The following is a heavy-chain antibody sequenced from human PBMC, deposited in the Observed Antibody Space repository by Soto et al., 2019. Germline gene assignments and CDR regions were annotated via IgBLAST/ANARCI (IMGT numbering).Heavy chain of an antibody. Sequence: SETLSLTCTISNGSIGSYYWTWIRQPPGKGLEWIGHIYYSGSANYNPSLKSRLTLSLDTSKNQFSLKLTSVTAADTAVYYCARVGRLITAAGLLDAWGQGTLVTVSS. CDR1: NGSIGSYY. CDR2: IYYSGSA. J-gene: IGHJ5*02. V-gene: IGHV4-59*01. D-gene: IGHD6-13*01. CDR3: ARVGRLITAAGLLDA.